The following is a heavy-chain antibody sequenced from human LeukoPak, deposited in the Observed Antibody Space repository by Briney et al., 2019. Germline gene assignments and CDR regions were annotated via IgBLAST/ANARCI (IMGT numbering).Heavy chain of an antibody. CDR1: GGPFSGYF. Sequence: PSETLSLTCAVSGGPFSGYFWSWIRQPPGKGLEWIGEIHSSGTTNYNPSLNSRVTISEDTSKNQIYLNLRSVTAADTAVYYCARRYYYNLGSFPFDFWGQGTLVTVSS. J-gene: IGHJ4*02. CDR2: IHSSGTT. CDR3: ARRYYYNLGSFPFDF. V-gene: IGHV4-34*01. D-gene: IGHD3-10*01.